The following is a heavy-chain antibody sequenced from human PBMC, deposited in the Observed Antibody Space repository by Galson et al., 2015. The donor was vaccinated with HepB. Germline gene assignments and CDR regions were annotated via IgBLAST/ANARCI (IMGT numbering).Heavy chain of an antibody. Sequence: SLRLSCAASGFSFSSYSMNWVRQAPGEGLEWVALISSTSNYKYYADSLKGRFTISRDNAKNSLYLQMDSLRAEDTAVYYCARLYCGSTSCYHYYFDYWGQGTLVTVSA. CDR1: GFSFSSYS. D-gene: IGHD2-2*01. CDR3: ARLYCGSTSCYHYYFDY. J-gene: IGHJ4*02. V-gene: IGHV3-21*06. CDR2: ISSTSNYK.